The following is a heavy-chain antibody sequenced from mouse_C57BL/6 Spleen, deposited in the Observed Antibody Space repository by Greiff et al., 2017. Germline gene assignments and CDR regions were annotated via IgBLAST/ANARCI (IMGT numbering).Heavy chain of an antibody. CDR3: ARGDDGSSSWFAY. CDR1: GFNIKDYY. D-gene: IGHD1-1*01. J-gene: IGHJ3*01. V-gene: IGHV14-2*01. Sequence: VKLKQSGAELVKPGASVKLSCTASGFNIKDYYMHWVKQRTEQGLEWIGRIDPEDGETKYAPKFQGKATITADTSSNTAYLQLSSLTSEDTAVYYCARGDDGSSSWFAYWGQGTLVTVSA. CDR2: IDPEDGET.